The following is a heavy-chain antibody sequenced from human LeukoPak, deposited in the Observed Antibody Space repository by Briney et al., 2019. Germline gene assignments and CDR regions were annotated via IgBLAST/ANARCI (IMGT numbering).Heavy chain of an antibody. J-gene: IGHJ4*02. CDR2: ITSNSDYI. CDR1: GFTFNTYT. Sequence: PGGSLRLSCAASGFTFNTYTINWVRQAPGKGLEWVSSITSNSDYIYYADSVRGRFTISRDNAKNSLYLQMDSLRVEDTAVYYCARSGSFYTWGLGTLVTVSS. CDR3: ARSGSFYT. D-gene: IGHD1-26*01. V-gene: IGHV3-21*01.